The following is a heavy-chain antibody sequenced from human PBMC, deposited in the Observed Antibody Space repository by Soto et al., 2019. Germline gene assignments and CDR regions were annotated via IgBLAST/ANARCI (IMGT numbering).Heavy chain of an antibody. CDR1: CGFIRSYY. CDR2: IYNTGTT. D-gene: IGHD3-9*01. J-gene: IGHJ4*02. CDR3: VRSRHTLTGRDYFDY. V-gene: IGHV4-59*01. Sequence: SETLSLTCTVSCGFIRSYYWGWIRQPPGKGPQWLGEIYNTGTTTYNTSFKRRFTISAATSRKQFSLKLISHTAADTAMYFCVRSRHTLTGRDYFDYWGQGILVTVSS.